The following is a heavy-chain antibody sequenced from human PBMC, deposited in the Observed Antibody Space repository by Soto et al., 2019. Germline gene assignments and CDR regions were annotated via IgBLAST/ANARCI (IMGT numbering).Heavy chain of an antibody. CDR2: ISSSGSTI. CDR1: GFTFSSYE. Sequence: EVQLVESGGGLVQPGGSLRLSCAASGFTFSSYEMNWVRQAPGKGLEWVSYISSSGSTIYYADSVKGRFTISRDNAKNSLYLQMNSLRAEDTAVYYCATFRGRYCSGGSCYYRYYYYYYGMDVWGQGTTVTVSS. CDR3: ATFRGRYCSGGSCYYRYYYYYYGMDV. J-gene: IGHJ6*02. V-gene: IGHV3-48*03. D-gene: IGHD2-15*01.